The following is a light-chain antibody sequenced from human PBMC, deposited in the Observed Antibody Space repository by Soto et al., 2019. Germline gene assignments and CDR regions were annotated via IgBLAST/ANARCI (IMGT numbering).Light chain of an antibody. CDR1: QSVHTF. CDR3: HQRSNWPPDT. Sequence: EIVLSQSLVTLSLSPGEGASLSCRASQSVHTFLAWYQQKPGQAPRLLIYGASTRATGVPARFSGSGSGTDFTLTISSLEPEDFAVYYCHQRSNWPPDTFGQGTRLEIK. J-gene: IGKJ5*01. V-gene: IGKV3-11*01. CDR2: GAS.